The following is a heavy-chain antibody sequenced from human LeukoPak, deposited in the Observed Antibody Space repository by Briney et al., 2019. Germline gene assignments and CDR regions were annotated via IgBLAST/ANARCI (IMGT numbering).Heavy chain of an antibody. CDR3: ARQKYSPNWFDP. CDR2: RYHSGQT. D-gene: IGHD5-18*01. J-gene: IGHJ5*02. CDR1: VGSISSSSYY. Sequence: PSETLSLTCSVSVGSISSSSYYWGWIRQPPGRGLEWIGSRYHSGQTFYNPSLESRVTISVDTSKNQFSLMLTSVTAADTAVYYCARQKYSPNWFDPWGQGTLVTVSS. V-gene: IGHV4-39*01.